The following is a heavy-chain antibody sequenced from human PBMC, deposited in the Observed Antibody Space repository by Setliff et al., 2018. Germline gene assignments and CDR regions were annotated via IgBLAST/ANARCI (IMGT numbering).Heavy chain of an antibody. CDR3: ARHLGEWLDWFDP. CDR1: GGSISRYY. CDR2: IQTSGTT. D-gene: IGHD3-16*01. J-gene: IGHJ5*02. V-gene: IGHV4-59*08. Sequence: ETLSLTCTVSGGSISRYYWSWIRQPPGKGLEWIGSIQTSGTTNYNPSLKSRVTISVDTSKNQFSLRLSSVTAADTAIFYCARHLGEWLDWFDPWGQGALVTVSS.